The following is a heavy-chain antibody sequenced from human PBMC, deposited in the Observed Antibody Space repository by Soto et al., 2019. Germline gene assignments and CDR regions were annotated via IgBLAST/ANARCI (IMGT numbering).Heavy chain of an antibody. D-gene: IGHD3-3*01. J-gene: IGHJ6*02. V-gene: IGHV3-23*01. Sequence: GGSLRFSCAASGFTFSSYAMSWVRQAPGKGLEWVSAISGSGGSTYYADSVKGRFTISRDNSKNTLYLQMNSLRAEDTAVYYCAKADGRAIFGVVNYYYYGMDVWGQGTTVTVSS. CDR2: ISGSGGST. CDR3: AKADGRAIFGVVNYYYYGMDV. CDR1: GFTFSSYA.